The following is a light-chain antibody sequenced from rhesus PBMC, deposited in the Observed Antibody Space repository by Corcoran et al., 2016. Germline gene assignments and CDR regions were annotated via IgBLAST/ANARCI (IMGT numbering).Light chain of an antibody. J-gene: IGKJ3*01. CDR2: KAS. CDR1: ENVHNY. CDR3: QHGYGTPFT. Sequence: DIQMTQSPSSLSASVGDRVTITCRASENVHNYLNWYQQKPGKAPKLLIYKASTLQSGVPSRISGSGSGTDYTFTISSLQPEDVATYYCQHGYGTPFTFGPGTKLDIE. V-gene: IGKV1-74*01.